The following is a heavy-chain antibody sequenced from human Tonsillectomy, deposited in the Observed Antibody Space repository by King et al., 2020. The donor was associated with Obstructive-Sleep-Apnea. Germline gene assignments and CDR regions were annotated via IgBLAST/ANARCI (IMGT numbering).Heavy chain of an antibody. CDR2: IYYIGST. J-gene: IGHJ6*02. CDR3: ARTPPYSANDHSPVEEGYFFAMDV. CDR1: GDSISSGGHY. Sequence: QLQESGPGLVKPSQTLSLTCSVSGDSISSGGHYWSWIRQHPGKGLEWIGSIYYIGSTYYHPSLKSRVTISIDTSESQFSLKLSSVTAADTAVYYCARTPPYSANDHSPVEEGYFFAMDVWGQGTTVTVSS. V-gene: IGHV4-31*03. D-gene: IGHD5-12*01.